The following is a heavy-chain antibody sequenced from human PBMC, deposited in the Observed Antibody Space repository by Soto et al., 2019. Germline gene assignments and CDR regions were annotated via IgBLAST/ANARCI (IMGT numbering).Heavy chain of an antibody. CDR1: GGSISSSGYY. J-gene: IGHJ5*02. Sequence: PSETLSLTCTVSGGSISSSGYYWSWIRQPPGKGLEWIGEINHSGSTNYNPSLKSRVTISVDTSKNQFSLKLSSVTAADTAVYYCAREFGGVIVIPPWRNNWFDPWGQGTLVTVSS. CDR3: AREFGGVIVIPPWRNNWFDP. V-gene: IGHV4-39*07. CDR2: INHSGST. D-gene: IGHD3-16*02.